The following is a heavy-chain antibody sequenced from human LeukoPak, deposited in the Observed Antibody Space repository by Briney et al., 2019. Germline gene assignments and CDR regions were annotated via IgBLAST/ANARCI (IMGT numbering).Heavy chain of an antibody. CDR1: GGSITNYY. CDR2: IHTSRNT. D-gene: IGHD3-10*01. J-gene: IGHJ3*02. Sequence: SQTLSLACSLSGGSITNYYWSWIRQPAGKVLEWIAWIHTSRNTEYTPSLRSRVTISVDTSKNQFSLRLTSVTASDTPVYYCARTGEYSGSGPSWAFDIWGQGTMVTVSS. V-gene: IGHV4-4*09. CDR3: ARTGEYSGSGPSWAFDI.